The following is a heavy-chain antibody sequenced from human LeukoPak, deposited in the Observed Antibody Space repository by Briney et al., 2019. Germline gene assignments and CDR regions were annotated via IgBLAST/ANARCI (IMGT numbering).Heavy chain of an antibody. CDR1: GFTFSDHY. CDR3: ARASPGIQLGFDY. CDR2: TRNKANSYTT. D-gene: IGHD5-18*01. Sequence: GGSLRLSCAASGFTFSDHYMDWVRQAPGKGLEWVGRTRNKANSYTTEYAASVKGRFTISRDDSKNSLYLQMNSLKTEDTAVYYRARASPGIQLGFDYWGQGTLVTVSS. J-gene: IGHJ4*02. V-gene: IGHV3-72*01.